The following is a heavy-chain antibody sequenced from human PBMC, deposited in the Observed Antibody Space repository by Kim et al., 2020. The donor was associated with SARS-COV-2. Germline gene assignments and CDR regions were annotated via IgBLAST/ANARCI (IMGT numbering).Heavy chain of an antibody. CDR1: GGSISTYY. J-gene: IGHJ3*02. D-gene: IGHD6-6*01. CDR2: IYYTGNT. CDR3: ARRIATRPIYAFDI. V-gene: IGHV4-59*01. Sequence: SETLSLTCTVSGGSISTYYWTWIRQPPGKGLERIGYIYYTGNTKNNHSLNSRVTTSVDTSNNELSLKLSSVTAADTAVYYCARRIATRPIYAFDIWGQGTMVTVSS.